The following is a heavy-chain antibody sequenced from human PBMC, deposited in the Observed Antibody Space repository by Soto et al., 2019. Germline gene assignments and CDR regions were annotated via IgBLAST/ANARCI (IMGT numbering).Heavy chain of an antibody. CDR2: VSAYNGNT. D-gene: IGHD2-21*01. Sequence: QVQLVQSGAEVMQPGASVKLSCEASGFTFTSYAFSWVRQAPGQGLEWMGWVSAYNGNTNYAQKLQGRVTMTTDTSATTVYVELRSLRYDDTAVYFCARHYSGGWPLYVFDFWGQGTMVIVSS. CDR3: ARHYSGGWPLYVFDF. CDR1: GFTFTSYA. J-gene: IGHJ3*01. V-gene: IGHV1-18*04.